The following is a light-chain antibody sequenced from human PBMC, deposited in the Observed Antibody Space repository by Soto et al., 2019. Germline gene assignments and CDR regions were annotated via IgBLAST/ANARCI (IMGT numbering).Light chain of an antibody. J-gene: IGKJ1*01. V-gene: IGKV3-20*01. CDR3: QQNSGSTRT. CDR1: QSLSSSY. Sequence: ENVLTHSPGTLSLSPCERATLSCSASQSLSSSYLAWYQQKPGQAPRLIIDGASSTATGVPDRITGSGCGTDIPPFISRLAPEDFAVYYYQQNSGSTRTFGQGTKVDNK. CDR2: GAS.